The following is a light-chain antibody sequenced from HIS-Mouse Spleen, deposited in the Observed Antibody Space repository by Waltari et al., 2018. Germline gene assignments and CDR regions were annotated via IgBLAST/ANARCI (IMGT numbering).Light chain of an antibody. Sequence: QSALTQPASVSGSPGQSITISCTGTSSDVVSYNLVSWYQQHPGKAPKRMMYEGSKRPSGVSNRFAGSKSGNTASLTISGLQAEDEADYYCCSYAGSSTFGVFGGGTKLTVL. V-gene: IGLV2-23*03. CDR3: CSYAGSSTFGV. J-gene: IGLJ3*02. CDR2: EGS. CDR1: SSDVVSYNL.